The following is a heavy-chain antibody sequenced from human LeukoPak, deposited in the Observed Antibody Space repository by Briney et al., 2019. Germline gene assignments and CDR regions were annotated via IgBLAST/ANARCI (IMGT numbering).Heavy chain of an antibody. V-gene: IGHV4-39*01. CDR2: NYHSGRT. CDR1: GDSVSRSDSY. Sequence: PSETLSLTCSVSGDSVSRSDSYWDWIRQPPGKGLEWIGTNYHSGRTYYSPSLKSRVTMSVDPSNNQFSLNLRSVTAADTAVYYCARRRYYDGSGYLEWGQGTLLSVSS. J-gene: IGHJ1*01. CDR3: ARRRYYDGSGYLE. D-gene: IGHD3-22*01.